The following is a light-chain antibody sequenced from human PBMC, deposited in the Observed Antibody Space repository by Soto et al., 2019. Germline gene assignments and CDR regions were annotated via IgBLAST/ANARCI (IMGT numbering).Light chain of an antibody. CDR3: QQRSNWPIP. CDR2: AAS. J-gene: IGKJ5*01. CDR1: QSISSW. Sequence: DIQMTHTPYTLSASVGDRVTITCRASQSISSWLAWYQQKPGKAPKLLIYAASSLQSGVPSRFSGSGSGTDFTLTISSLQPEDFAVYYCQQRSNWPIPFGQGTLLE. V-gene: IGKV1-5*01.